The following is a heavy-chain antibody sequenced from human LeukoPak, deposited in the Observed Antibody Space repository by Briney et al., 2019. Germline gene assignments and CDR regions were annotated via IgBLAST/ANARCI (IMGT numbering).Heavy chain of an antibody. J-gene: IGHJ6*02. CDR2: FDPEDGET. D-gene: IGHD6-13*01. CDR3: ATAAAGNPLVEGMDV. V-gene: IGHV1-24*01. CDR1: GYTFTSYG. Sequence: ASVKVSCKASGYTFTSYGISWVRQAPGKGLEWMGGFDPEDGETIYAQKFQGRVTMTEDTSTDTAYMELSSLRSEDTAVYYCATAAAGNPLVEGMDVWGQGTTVTVSS.